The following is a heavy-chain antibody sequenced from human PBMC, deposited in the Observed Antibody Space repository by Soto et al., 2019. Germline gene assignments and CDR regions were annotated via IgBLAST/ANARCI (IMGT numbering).Heavy chain of an antibody. D-gene: IGHD3-9*01. CDR3: ARGNDIPNGMDV. V-gene: IGHV1-69*13. CDR2: IIPIFGTA. CDR1: GGTFSSYA. J-gene: IGHJ6*02. Sequence: GASVKVSCKASGGTFSSYAISWVRQAPGQGLEWMGGIIPIFGTANYAQKFQGRVTITADESTSTAYMELSSLRSEDTAVYYCARGNDIPNGMDVWGQGTTVPVSS.